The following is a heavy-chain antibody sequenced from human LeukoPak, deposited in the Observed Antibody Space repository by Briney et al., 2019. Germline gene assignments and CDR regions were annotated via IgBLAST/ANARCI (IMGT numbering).Heavy chain of an antibody. J-gene: IGHJ4*02. CDR1: GFTFSSYG. V-gene: IGHV3-30*18. Sequence: GGTLRLSCAASGFTFSSYGMHWVRQPPGKGLEWVADISYDGSNKYYADSVKGRFTISRDNSKNTLYLQMNSLRAEDTAVYYCAKDRNSGSYFDYWGQGTLVTVSS. CDR3: AKDRNSGSYFDY. D-gene: IGHD1-26*01. CDR2: ISYDGSNK.